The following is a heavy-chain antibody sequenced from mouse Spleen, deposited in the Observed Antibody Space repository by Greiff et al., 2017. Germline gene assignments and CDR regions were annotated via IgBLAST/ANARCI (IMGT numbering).Heavy chain of an antibody. J-gene: IGHJ2*01. V-gene: IGHV1-52*01. D-gene: IGHD1-2*01. CDR2: IDPSDSET. CDR3: ARDYGYRSFDY. CDR1: GYTFTSYW. Sequence: QVQLQQPGAELVRPGSSVKLSCKASGYTFTSYWMHWVKQRPIQGLEWIGNIDPSDSETHYNQKFKDKATLTVDKSSSTAYMQLSSLTSEDSAVYYCARDYGYRSFDYWGQGTTLTVSS.